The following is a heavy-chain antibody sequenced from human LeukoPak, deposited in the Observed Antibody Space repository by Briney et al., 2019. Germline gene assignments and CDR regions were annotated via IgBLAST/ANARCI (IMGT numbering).Heavy chain of an antibody. CDR2: ISSSSSTI. Sequence: PGGSLRLSCAASGFTFSSYSMNWVRQAPGKGLEWVSYISSSSSTIYYADSVKGRFTISRDNAKNSLYLQMNSLRAEDTAVYYCAGLYSSSWYTTPLTRFDYWGQGTLVTVSS. CDR3: AGLYSSSWYTTPLTRFDY. D-gene: IGHD6-13*01. CDR1: GFTFSSYS. V-gene: IGHV3-48*04. J-gene: IGHJ4*02.